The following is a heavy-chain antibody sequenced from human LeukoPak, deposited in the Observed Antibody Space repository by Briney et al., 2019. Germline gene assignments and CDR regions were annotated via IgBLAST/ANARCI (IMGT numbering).Heavy chain of an antibody. CDR3: ARHDSGYDYPFDY. CDR2: IYYSGST. V-gene: IGHV4-59*08. J-gene: IGHJ4*02. D-gene: IGHD5-12*01. CDR1: GGSMNSYY. Sequence: TSETLSLTCSVSGGSMNSYYWSWIRQPPGKGLEWIGYIYYSGSTNYNPSLKSRVTISVDTSKNQFSLKLSSVTAADTAVYYCARHDSGYDYPFDYWGQGTLVTVSS.